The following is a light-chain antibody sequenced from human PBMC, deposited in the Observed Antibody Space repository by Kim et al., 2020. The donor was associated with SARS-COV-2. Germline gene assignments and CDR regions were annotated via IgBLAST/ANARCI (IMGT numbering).Light chain of an antibody. CDR1: QSISSW. CDR3: QQYNSYST. V-gene: IGKV1-5*01. J-gene: IGKJ1*01. Sequence: SASVGDRVTISCRASQSISSWLAWYQQKPGKAPKLLIYDASSLESGVPSRFSGSGSGTEFTLTISSLQPDDFATYYSQQYNSYSTFGQGTKVDIK. CDR2: DAS.